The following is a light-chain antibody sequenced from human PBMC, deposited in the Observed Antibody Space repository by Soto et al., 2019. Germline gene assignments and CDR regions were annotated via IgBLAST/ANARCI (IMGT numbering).Light chain of an antibody. Sequence: HSALTQPASVSGSPGQSITISCTGTSSDVGSYNLVSWYQQHPGKAPKLMIYEGSKRPSGVSNRFSGSKSGNTASLTISGLQAEDEADYYCCSYAGSSTFYVVFGGGTKVTVL. J-gene: IGLJ2*01. CDR3: CSYAGSSTFYVV. V-gene: IGLV2-23*01. CDR2: EGS. CDR1: SSDVGSYNL.